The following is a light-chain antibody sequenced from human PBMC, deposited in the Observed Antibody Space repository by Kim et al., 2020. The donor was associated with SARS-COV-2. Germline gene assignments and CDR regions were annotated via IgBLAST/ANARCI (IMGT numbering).Light chain of an antibody. V-gene: IGKV3-20*01. CDR2: GAS. CDR1: QSVSSSY. Sequence: EIVLTQSPGTLSLSPGERANLSCRASQSVSSSYLAWYQQKPGQAPRLLIYGASSRATGIPDRFSGSGSGTDFTLTINRLEPEDFAVYYCQQYGSSAWTFGQGTKVDIK. CDR3: QQYGSSAWT. J-gene: IGKJ1*01.